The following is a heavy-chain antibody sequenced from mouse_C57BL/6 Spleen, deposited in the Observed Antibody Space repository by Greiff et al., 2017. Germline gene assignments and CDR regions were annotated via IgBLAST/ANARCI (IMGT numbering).Heavy chain of an antibody. CDR2: IWGGGST. CDR3: AKRGHYYGSSYWYFDV. D-gene: IGHD1-1*01. J-gene: IGHJ1*03. Sequence: VKLVESGPGLVAPSQSLSTTCTVSGISLTSYGVDWVRQPPGKGLEWLGVIWGGGSTNYNSALMSRLSISKDNSKSQVFLKMNSLQTDDTAMDYCAKRGHYYGSSYWYFDVWGTGTTVTVSS. V-gene: IGHV2-9*01. CDR1: GISLTSYG.